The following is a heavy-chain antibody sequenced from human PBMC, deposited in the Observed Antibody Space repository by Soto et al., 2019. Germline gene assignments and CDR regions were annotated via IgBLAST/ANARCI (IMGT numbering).Heavy chain of an antibody. J-gene: IGHJ5*02. V-gene: IGHV4-30-2*01. CDR2: IYNSGST. D-gene: IGHD3-22*01. CDR3: AIGYEYYDSSGYIWFGP. Sequence: PSETLSLTCAVSGGSISSGGYSWSWIRQPPGKGLEWIGYIYNSGSTYYNPSLQSRVTISVDRSKNQHSLKQRTVTAAETAVKYCAIGYEYYDSSGYIWFGPWGQGTLVTVSS. CDR1: GGSISSGGYS.